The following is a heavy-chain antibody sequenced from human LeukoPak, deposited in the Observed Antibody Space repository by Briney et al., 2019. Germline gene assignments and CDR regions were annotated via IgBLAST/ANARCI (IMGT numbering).Heavy chain of an antibody. CDR2: IIPIFGTA. J-gene: IGHJ6*03. CDR3: AVLRGPTIFPYYYYMDV. CDR1: GYTFTSYG. V-gene: IGHV1-69*13. D-gene: IGHD3-3*01. Sequence: GASVKVSCKASGYTFTSYGISWVRQAPGRGLEWMGGIIPIFGTANYAQKFQGRVTITADESTSTAYMELSSLRSEDTAVYYCAVLRGPTIFPYYYYMDVWGKRTTVTVSS.